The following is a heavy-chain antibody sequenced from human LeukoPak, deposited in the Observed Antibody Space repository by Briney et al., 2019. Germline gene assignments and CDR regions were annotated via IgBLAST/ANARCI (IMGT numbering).Heavy chain of an antibody. CDR2: IKTKSDGGTT. CDR1: GFTFSNAW. Sequence: KPGRSLRLSCAASGFTFSNAWMSWVRQAPGKWLEWVGRIKTKSDGGTTDYAAPVKGRFTISRAASKNTLYLQMNSLQTEDTAVYYCTIDRSVAVAGGGFDYWGQGTLVTVSS. J-gene: IGHJ4*02. CDR3: TIDRSVAVAGGGFDY. D-gene: IGHD6-19*01. V-gene: IGHV3-15*01.